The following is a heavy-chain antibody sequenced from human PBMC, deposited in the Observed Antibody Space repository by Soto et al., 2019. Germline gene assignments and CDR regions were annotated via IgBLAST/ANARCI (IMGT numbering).Heavy chain of an antibody. J-gene: IGHJ4*02. V-gene: IGHV3-33*01. CDR3: ARDQQWLVRFYFDF. CDR1: GFTFSSYG. D-gene: IGHD6-19*01. CDR2: IWYDGSNK. Sequence: QVQLVESGGGVVQPGNSLRLSCAASGFTFSSYGMHWVRQAPGKGLEWVAVIWYDGSNKYYEDSVKGRFTISRDNSKNTLYLQMNSLRAEDTAVYYCARDQQWLVRFYFDFWGQGTLVTVSS.